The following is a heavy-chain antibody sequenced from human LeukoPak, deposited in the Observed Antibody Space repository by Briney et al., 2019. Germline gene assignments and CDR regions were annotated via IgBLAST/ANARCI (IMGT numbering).Heavy chain of an antibody. CDR2: ISSSSSYI. CDR1: GFTFSSYS. J-gene: IGHJ4*02. D-gene: IGHD3-3*01. CDR3: AKGIRFLEWFFDY. Sequence: PGGSLRLSCAASGFTFSSYSMNWVRQAPGKGLEWVSSISSSSSYIYYADSVKGRFTISRDNAKNSLYLQMNSLRAEDTAVYYCAKGIRFLEWFFDYWGQGTLVTVSS. V-gene: IGHV3-21*01.